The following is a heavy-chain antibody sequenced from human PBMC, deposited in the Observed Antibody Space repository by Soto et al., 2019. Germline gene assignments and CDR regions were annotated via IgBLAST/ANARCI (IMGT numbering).Heavy chain of an antibody. CDR2: IYYSGST. CDR1: GGSISSGGYY. V-gene: IGHV4-31*03. Sequence: QGELQESGPGLVKPSQTLSLTCTVSGGSISSGGYYWSWIRQHPGKGLEWIGYIYYSGSTYYNPSLKSRVTISVDTSKNQFSLKLSSVTAADTAVYYCARVLGNRYYDILTGYYNPALVHYWGQGTLVTVSS. D-gene: IGHD3-9*01. J-gene: IGHJ4*02. CDR3: ARVLGNRYYDILTGYYNPALVHY.